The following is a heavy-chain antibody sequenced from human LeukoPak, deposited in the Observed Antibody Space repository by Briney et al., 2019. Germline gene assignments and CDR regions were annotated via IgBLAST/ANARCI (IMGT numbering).Heavy chain of an antibody. V-gene: IGHV3-30*02. CDR3: AKGGYDILGYMDV. CDR2: IRYDGGN. J-gene: IGHJ6*03. CDR1: GFTFTTYV. D-gene: IGHD3-9*01. Sequence: GGSLRLSCAPSGFTFTTYVMHWVRQAPGKGLEWVTFIRYDGGNNYADSVKGRFTISRDKSKNTLYLQMNSLRTGDTAVYYCAKGGYDILGYMDVWGKGTTVTVSS.